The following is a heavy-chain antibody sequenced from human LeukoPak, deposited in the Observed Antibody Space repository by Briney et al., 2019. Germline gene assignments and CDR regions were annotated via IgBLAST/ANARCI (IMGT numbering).Heavy chain of an antibody. D-gene: IGHD6-6*01. J-gene: IGHJ4*02. Sequence: ASVKVSCKASGYTLTDYYMHRVRQVRGQGLQLIGMITPSGGISHPQKFQGRVTMTRDMSTNTVYMELSSLGSEDTAVYHCARVDSTSPHELDYWGQGTLVTVSS. CDR3: ARVDSTSPHELDY. V-gene: IGHV1-46*01. CDR2: ITPSGGI. CDR1: GYTLTDYY.